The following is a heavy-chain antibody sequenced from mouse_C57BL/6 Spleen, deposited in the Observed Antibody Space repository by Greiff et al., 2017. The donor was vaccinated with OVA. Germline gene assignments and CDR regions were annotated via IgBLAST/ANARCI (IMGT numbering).Heavy chain of an antibody. J-gene: IGHJ4*01. V-gene: IGHV14-1*01. CDR1: GFNIKDYY. CDR3: TPLYYYGLDAMDY. CDR2: IDPEDGDT. Sequence: EVQRVESGAELVRPGASVKLSCTASGFNIKDYYMHWVKQRPEQGLAWIGRIDPEDGDTEYAPKFQGKATMTADTSSNTAYLQLSSLTSEDTAVYYCTPLYYYGLDAMDYWGQGTSVTVSS. D-gene: IGHD1-1*01.